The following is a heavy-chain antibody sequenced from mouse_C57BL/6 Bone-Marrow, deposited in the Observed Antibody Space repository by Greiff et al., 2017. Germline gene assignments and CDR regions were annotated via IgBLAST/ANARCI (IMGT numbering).Heavy chain of an antibody. CDR3: ARERAYYPYDAMDY. Sequence: QVQLQQPGAELVKPGASVKLSCKASGYTFTSYWMQWVKQRPGQGLEWIGEIDPSDSYTNYNQKFKGKATLTVDTSSSTAYMQLSSLTSEDSAVYYCARERAYYPYDAMDYWVQGTSVTVSS. CDR2: IDPSDSYT. D-gene: IGHD2-10*01. CDR1: GYTFTSYW. V-gene: IGHV1-50*01. J-gene: IGHJ4*01.